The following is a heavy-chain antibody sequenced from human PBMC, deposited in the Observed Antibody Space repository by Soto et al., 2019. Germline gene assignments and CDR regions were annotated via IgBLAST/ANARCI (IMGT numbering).Heavy chain of an antibody. CDR1: GFTFSSYA. J-gene: IGHJ6*02. CDR2: ISGSDNIT. CDR3: APMGV. V-gene: IGHV3-23*01. Sequence: EVQLLESGGGLVQPGESLRLSCAASGFTFSSYAMRWVRQAPGKGLEWVSAISGSDNITYYADSVKGRFTISRDNSKNTLYLQMSSLRADDTAVYYCAPMGVWGQGTTVTVSS.